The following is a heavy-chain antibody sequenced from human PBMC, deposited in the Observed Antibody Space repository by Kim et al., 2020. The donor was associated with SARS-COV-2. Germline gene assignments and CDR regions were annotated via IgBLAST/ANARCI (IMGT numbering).Heavy chain of an antibody. CDR3: ARDDGYSSSAGRYYYGMDV. V-gene: IGHV3-7*03. Sequence: GGSLRLSCAASGFTFSSYWMSWVRQAPGKGLEWVANIKQDGSEKYYVDSVKGRFTISRDNAKNSLYLQMNSLRAEDTAVYYCARDDGYSSSAGRYYYGMDVWAKGPRSPSP. J-gene: IGHJ6*02. D-gene: IGHD6-13*01. CDR1: GFTFSSYW. CDR2: IKQDGSEK.